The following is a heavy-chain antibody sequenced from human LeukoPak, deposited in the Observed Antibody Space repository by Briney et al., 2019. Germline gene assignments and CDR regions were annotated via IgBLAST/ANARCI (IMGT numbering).Heavy chain of an antibody. J-gene: IGHJ4*02. Sequence: GGSLRLSCAASRFRFSTQEMAWVRQAPGKGLEWVSYMSKDGRTIYYADSVKGRFTISRDNTRNSLFLQLNSLSADDTGFYYCARGSYTGFDLYFDSWGQGTLVTISS. V-gene: IGHV3-48*03. CDR1: RFRFSTQE. CDR3: ARGSYTGFDLYFDS. D-gene: IGHD5-12*01. CDR2: MSKDGRTI.